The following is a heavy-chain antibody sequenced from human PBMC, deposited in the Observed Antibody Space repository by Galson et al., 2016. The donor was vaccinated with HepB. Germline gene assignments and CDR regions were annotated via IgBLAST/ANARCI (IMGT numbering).Heavy chain of an antibody. J-gene: IGHJ4*02. CDR3: TRAAAPPHFEF. D-gene: IGHD6-25*01. Sequence: SLRLSYAASGFTFSTYALRRVRQAPAKGLERVSSITDSGGSAYYADSLNGRFTICRDNSKNTLFLQMNSLRAEDTAIYYCTRAAAPPHFEFWGQGALVTVSS. CDR2: ITDSGGSA. CDR1: GFTFSTYA. V-gene: IGHV3-23*01.